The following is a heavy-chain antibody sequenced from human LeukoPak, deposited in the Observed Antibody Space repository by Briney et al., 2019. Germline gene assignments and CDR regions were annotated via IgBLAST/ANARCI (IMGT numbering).Heavy chain of an antibody. Sequence: ASVKVSCKASGFTFSKYYLHWVRQAPGQGLEWMGWISAYNGNTNYAQKLQGRVTMTTDTSTSTAYMELRSLRSDDTAVYYCARGQNDYWGQGTLVTVSS. CDR3: ARGQNDY. CDR1: GFTFSKYY. CDR2: ISAYNGNT. V-gene: IGHV1-18*04. J-gene: IGHJ4*02.